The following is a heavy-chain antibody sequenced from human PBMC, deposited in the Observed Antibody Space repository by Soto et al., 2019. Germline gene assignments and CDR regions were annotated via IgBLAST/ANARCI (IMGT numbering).Heavy chain of an antibody. CDR2: IIPIPGTA. Sequence: QVQLVQSGAEVKKPGSSVKVSCKASGGTFGSYAISWVRQAPGQGLEWMGGIIPIPGTANYAQKFQGRVTIAADETTSAADMERRSLLSEDAAVYYCARSHGSSTSLVIYYYYYYGMDVWGKGTTVTVSS. D-gene: IGHD2-2*01. CDR3: ARSHGSSTSLVIYYYYYYGMDV. V-gene: IGHV1-69*01. CDR1: GGTFGSYA. J-gene: IGHJ6*04.